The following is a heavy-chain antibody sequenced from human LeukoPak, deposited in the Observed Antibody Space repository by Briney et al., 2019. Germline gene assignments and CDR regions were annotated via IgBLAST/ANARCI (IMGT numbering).Heavy chain of an antibody. CDR3: ARVFWVTGDPGLDY. J-gene: IGHJ4*02. CDR2: ISSSGGTM. D-gene: IGHD7-27*01. V-gene: IGHV3-48*03. CDR1: GFTFSRYE. Sequence: PGGSLRLSCAASGFTFSRYEMSWVRQAPGKGLEWVSYISSSGGTMYYADSVKGRLTISRDNAKNSLYLQMNSLRAEDTAVYYCARVFWVTGDPGLDYWGQGTLVTVSS.